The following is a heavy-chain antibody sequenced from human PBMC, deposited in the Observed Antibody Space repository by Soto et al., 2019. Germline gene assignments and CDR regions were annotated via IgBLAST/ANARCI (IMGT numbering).Heavy chain of an antibody. CDR3: AILAEEQQLDHYGMDV. J-gene: IGHJ6*02. D-gene: IGHD6-13*01. CDR1: GYTFTGYY. Sequence: ASVKVSCKASGYTFTGYYMHSVRQAPGQGLEWMGWINPNSGGTNYAQKFQGRVTMTRDTSISTAYMELSRLRSDDTAVYYCAILAEEQQLDHYGMDVWGQGTTVTVSS. CDR2: INPNSGGT. V-gene: IGHV1-2*02.